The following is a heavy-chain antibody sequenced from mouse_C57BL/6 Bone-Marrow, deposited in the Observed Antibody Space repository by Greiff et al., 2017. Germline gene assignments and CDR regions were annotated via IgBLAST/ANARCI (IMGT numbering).Heavy chain of an antibody. Sequence: VQLKESGAELVRPGASVKLSCTASGFNIKDDYMHWVKQRPEQGLEWIGWIDPENGDTEYASKIQGKATITADTSSNTAYLQLSSLTSEDTAVYYCTTRFMDYWGQGTSVTVSS. CDR3: TTRFMDY. J-gene: IGHJ4*01. CDR2: IDPENGDT. CDR1: GFNIKDDY. V-gene: IGHV14-4*01.